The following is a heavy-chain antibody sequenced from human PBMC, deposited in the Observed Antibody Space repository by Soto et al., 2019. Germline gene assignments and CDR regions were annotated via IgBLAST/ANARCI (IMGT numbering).Heavy chain of an antibody. D-gene: IGHD5-18*01. Sequence: AGGSLILSCAASGFTFSSYAMSWVRKAPGKGLEWVAVISGDGSNTYYADSVKGRFTISRDNSKNTLYLQMNSLRAEDTAVYYCARETNVDTAMAQHFDYWGQGTLVTVSS. CDR3: ARETNVDTAMAQHFDY. V-gene: IGHV3-30*04. CDR2: ISGDGSNT. J-gene: IGHJ4*02. CDR1: GFTFSSYA.